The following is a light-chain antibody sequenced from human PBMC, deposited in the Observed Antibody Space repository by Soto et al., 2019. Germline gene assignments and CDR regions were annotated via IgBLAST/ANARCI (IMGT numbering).Light chain of an antibody. V-gene: IGKV3-20*01. CDR3: QQYGSSPT. J-gene: IGKJ1*01. Sequence: EIVLTQSPGTLSLPPGERATLSCRASQSVRNHYLAWYQQKPGQAPRLLIYGASSRATGIPERLSGSGSGTEFPLTISRMEPEDFAVYYCQQYGSSPTFGHGTKVDI. CDR2: GAS. CDR1: QSVRNHY.